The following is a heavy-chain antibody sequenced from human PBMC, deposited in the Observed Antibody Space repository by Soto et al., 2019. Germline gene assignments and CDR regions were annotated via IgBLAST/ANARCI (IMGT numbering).Heavy chain of an antibody. CDR1: GFTFDTYA. D-gene: IGHD1-1*01. J-gene: IGHJ6*02. V-gene: IGHV3-30*04. CDR2: ISYEGSNT. CDR3: ARVTPGNNLYYFSGLDF. Sequence: PGGSLRLSCVASGFTFDTYAIHWVRQAPGKGLQWVALISYEGSNTYYADSVRGRFTISRDNSKNTVYLQMNTRRPEDTGLYYCARVTPGNNLYYFSGLDFWGQGTSVTVSS.